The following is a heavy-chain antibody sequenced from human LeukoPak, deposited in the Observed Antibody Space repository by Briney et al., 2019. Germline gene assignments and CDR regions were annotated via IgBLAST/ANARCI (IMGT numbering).Heavy chain of an antibody. Sequence: GGSLRLSCAASGFTFDDYAMHWVRQAPGKGLEWVSGISWNSGSIGYADSVKGRFTISRDNAKNSLYLQMNSLRAEDMALYYCAKGSGYSSSHYFDYWGQGTLVTVSS. D-gene: IGHD6-13*01. CDR2: ISWNSGSI. CDR1: GFTFDDYA. J-gene: IGHJ4*02. CDR3: AKGSGYSSSHYFDY. V-gene: IGHV3-9*03.